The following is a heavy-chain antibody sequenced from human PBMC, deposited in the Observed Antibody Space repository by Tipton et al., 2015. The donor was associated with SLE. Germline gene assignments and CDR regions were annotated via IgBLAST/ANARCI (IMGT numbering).Heavy chain of an antibody. CDR2: IYHSGST. J-gene: IGHJ4*02. CDR1: GGSISSSNW. Sequence: TLSLTCAVSGGSISSSNWWSWVRQPPGKGLEWIGEIYHSGSTYYDPSLKSRVTISVDTSKNQFSLKLSSVTAADTAVYYCARGPKADYWGQGTLVTVSS. CDR3: ARGPKADY. V-gene: IGHV4-4*02.